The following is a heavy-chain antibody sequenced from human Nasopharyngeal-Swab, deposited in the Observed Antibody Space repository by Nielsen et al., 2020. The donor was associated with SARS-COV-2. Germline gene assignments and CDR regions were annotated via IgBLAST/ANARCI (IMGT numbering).Heavy chain of an antibody. CDR3: AKDRDSGDDSDDYYHYYGMDV. Sequence: GESLKISCAASGFTFRSYAISWVRQAPGKGLEWVSVISGNDYNTYYADSVKGRFTISRDNSKNTVNLQMNSLRAEDTAIYYCAKDRDSGDDSDDYYHYYGMDVWGQGTTVTVSS. J-gene: IGHJ6*02. D-gene: IGHD5-12*01. V-gene: IGHV3-23*01. CDR1: GFTFRSYA. CDR2: ISGNDYNT.